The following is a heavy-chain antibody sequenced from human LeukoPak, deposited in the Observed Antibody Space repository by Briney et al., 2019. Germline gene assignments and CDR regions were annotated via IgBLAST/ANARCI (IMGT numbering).Heavy chain of an antibody. V-gene: IGHV3-21*01. Sequence: GGSLRLSCAASGFTFSSYSMNWVRQAPGKGLEWVSSISTSSSYIYYADSVKGRFTISRDNAKNSLFLQMNSLRAEDTAVYYCARVEASGYDYGAFDYWGQGTLVTVSS. CDR3: ARVEASGYDYGAFDY. CDR1: GFTFSSYS. CDR2: ISTSSSYI. D-gene: IGHD5-12*01. J-gene: IGHJ4*02.